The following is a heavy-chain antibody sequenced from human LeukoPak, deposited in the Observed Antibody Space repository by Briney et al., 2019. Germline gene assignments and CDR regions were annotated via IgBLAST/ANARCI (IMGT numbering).Heavy chain of an antibody. J-gene: IGHJ4*02. Sequence: GGSLRLSCAASGFSLITYNMNWVRQAPGKGLEWVSSISSTSSHIYYADSVKGRFTISRDNAKNSLYLQMNSLRAEDTAVYYCARDREIAAAGHFDYWGQGTLVTVSS. D-gene: IGHD6-13*01. CDR2: ISSTSSHI. CDR1: GFSLITYN. CDR3: ARDREIAAAGHFDY. V-gene: IGHV3-21*01.